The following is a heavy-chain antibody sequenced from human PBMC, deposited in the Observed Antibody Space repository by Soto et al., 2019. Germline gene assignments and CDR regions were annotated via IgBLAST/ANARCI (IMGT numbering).Heavy chain of an antibody. CDR3: ARAAVTHERYHYGMDV. CDR2: IYYSGNT. CDR1: GGSISSYY. Sequence: SETLSLTCTVSGGSISSYYWSWNRQSPGKGLEWIGCIYYSGNTNYNPSLKSRVTISVNTSKNQFSLRLTSVTAADTAVYYCARAAVTHERYHYGMDVWGQGTTVTVSS. D-gene: IGHD4-17*01. J-gene: IGHJ6*02. V-gene: IGHV4-59*01.